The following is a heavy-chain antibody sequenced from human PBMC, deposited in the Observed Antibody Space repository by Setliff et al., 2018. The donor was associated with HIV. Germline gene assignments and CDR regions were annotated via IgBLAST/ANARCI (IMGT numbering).Heavy chain of an antibody. CDR2: IYYSGST. J-gene: IGHJ3*02. D-gene: IGHD3-10*01. Sequence: PSETLSLTCTVSGGSISSSSYYWGWIRQPPGKGLEWIGSIYYSGSTYYNPSLKSRVIISLDTSKNQFSLKLNSLTAADTAVYYCARSYYGSGNGAFDIWGQGTMVTVSS. CDR1: GGSISSSSYY. CDR3: ARSYYGSGNGAFDI. V-gene: IGHV4-39*07.